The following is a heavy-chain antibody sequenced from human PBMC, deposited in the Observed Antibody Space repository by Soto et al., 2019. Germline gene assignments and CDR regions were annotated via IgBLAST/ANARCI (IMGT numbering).Heavy chain of an antibody. D-gene: IGHD1-26*01. CDR2: IYYSGST. CDR3: ARGTGSYPFDNWFDP. CDR1: GGSISSGGYY. J-gene: IGHJ5*02. V-gene: IGHV4-31*03. Sequence: SETLSLTCTVSGGSISSGGYYWSWIRQHPGKGLEWIGYIYYSGSTYYNPSLKSRVTISVDTSKNQFSLKLSSVTAADTAVYYCARGTGSYPFDNWFDPWGQGTLVTVS.